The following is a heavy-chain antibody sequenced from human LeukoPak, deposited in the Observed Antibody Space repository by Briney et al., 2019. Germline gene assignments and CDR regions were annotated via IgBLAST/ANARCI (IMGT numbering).Heavy chain of an antibody. J-gene: IGHJ4*02. D-gene: IGHD1-26*01. Sequence: SETLSLTCAVSGYSISSGYYWGWIRQPPGKGLEWIGSIYHSGSTYYNPSLKSRVTISVDTSKNQFSLKVSSVTAADTAMYYCARESGGYRPLDYWGQGTPVTVSS. CDR1: GYSISSGYY. CDR2: IYHSGST. V-gene: IGHV4-38-2*02. CDR3: ARESGGYRPLDY.